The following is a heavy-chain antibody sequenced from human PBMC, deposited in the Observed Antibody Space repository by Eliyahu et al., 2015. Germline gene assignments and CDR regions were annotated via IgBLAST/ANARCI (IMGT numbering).Heavy chain of an antibody. J-gene: IGHJ4*02. V-gene: IGHV3-30*03. CDR1: GFTFXSYG. Sequence: QVQLVESGGGVVQPGRSLRLSCAASGFTFXSYGMHWVRQAPGKGLEWVAVISYDGSNKYYADSVKGRFTISRDNSKNTLYLQMNSLRAEDTAVYYFARVQATVTTIQIGSADYWGQGTLVTVSS. D-gene: IGHD4-17*01. CDR2: ISYDGSNK. CDR3: ARVQATVTTIQIGSADY.